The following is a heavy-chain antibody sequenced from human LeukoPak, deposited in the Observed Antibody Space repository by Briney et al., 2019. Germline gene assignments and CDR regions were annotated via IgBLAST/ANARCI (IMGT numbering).Heavy chain of an antibody. Sequence: PSQTLSLTCTVSGGSISSGGYYWSWIRQHPGKGLEWIGYIYYSGSTYYNPSLKGRGTISVDTSKNQFSLNLSSVTAADTAVYYCARRSDYGSDGNYFDYWGQGTPVTVSS. V-gene: IGHV4-31*03. CDR3: ARRSDYGSDGNYFDY. D-gene: IGHD4-17*01. CDR2: IYYSGST. CDR1: GGSISSGGYY. J-gene: IGHJ4*02.